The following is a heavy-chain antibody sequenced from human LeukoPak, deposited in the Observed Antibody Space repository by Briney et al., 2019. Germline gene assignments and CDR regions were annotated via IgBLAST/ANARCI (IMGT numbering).Heavy chain of an antibody. CDR3: AKDPAVAGTAEYFQH. Sequence: GGSLRLSCAASGFTFSSYAMSWVRQAPGKGLEWVSAISGSGGSTYYADAVKGQFTISRDNSKNTLYLQMNSLRAEDTAVYYCAKDPAVAGTAEYFQHWGQGTLVTVSS. CDR2: ISGSGGST. J-gene: IGHJ1*01. CDR1: GFTFSSYA. V-gene: IGHV3-23*01. D-gene: IGHD6-19*01.